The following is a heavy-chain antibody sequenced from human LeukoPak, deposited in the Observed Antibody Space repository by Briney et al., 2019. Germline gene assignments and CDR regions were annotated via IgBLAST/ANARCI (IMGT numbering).Heavy chain of an antibody. Sequence: ASVKVSCKASGYTFSSYSINWVRQAPGQGLEWMGWISTYNGNTNYAQKLQGRVTMTTDTSTSTAYMELSSLRSEDTAVYYCARERSTTVGDYWGQGTLVTVSS. CDR2: ISTYNGNT. CDR1: GYTFSSYS. V-gene: IGHV1-18*01. CDR3: ARERSTTVGDY. D-gene: IGHD4-23*01. J-gene: IGHJ4*02.